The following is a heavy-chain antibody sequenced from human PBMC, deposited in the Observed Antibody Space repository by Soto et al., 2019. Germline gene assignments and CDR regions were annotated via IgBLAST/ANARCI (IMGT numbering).Heavy chain of an antibody. CDR2: IIPFFGTA. Sequence: QVQLVQSGAEVKKTGSSVKVSCKTSGGTFSTFGISWVRQAPGQGLEWRGGIIPFFGTAEYSQKFEDRITITADESTNTVYMDLSSLTSEETAIYYCARTAPMDAGDKYYYDFWGQGALVTVSS. CDR1: GGTFSTFG. V-gene: IGHV1-69*01. CDR3: ARTAPMDAGDKYYYDF. D-gene: IGHD3-16*01. J-gene: IGHJ4*02.